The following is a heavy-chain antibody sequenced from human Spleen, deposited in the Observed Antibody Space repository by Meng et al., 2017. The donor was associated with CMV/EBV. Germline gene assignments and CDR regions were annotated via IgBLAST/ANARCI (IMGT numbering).Heavy chain of an antibody. D-gene: IGHD6-13*01. CDR1: GYY. Sequence: GYYWSWIRQTPGKGLEWIGEINHSGSTNYNPSLKSRVTISVDTSKNQFSLKLSSVTAADTAVYYCARVRYSSSWYMGPRGFDPWGQGTLVTVSS. J-gene: IGHJ5*02. CDR2: INHSGST. V-gene: IGHV4-34*01. CDR3: ARVRYSSSWYMGPRGFDP.